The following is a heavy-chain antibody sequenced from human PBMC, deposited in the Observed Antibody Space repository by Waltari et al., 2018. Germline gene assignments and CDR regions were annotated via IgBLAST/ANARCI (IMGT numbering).Heavy chain of an antibody. CDR2: IYYSGST. CDR3: ARVEQNGDYNY. J-gene: IGHJ4*02. V-gene: IGHV4-31*03. CDR1: GCSISSGGYS. D-gene: IGHD4-17*01. Sequence: QVQLQESGQGLVKPSQTLSLTCTVSGCSISSGGYSLPWIRQHPGKGLEWIGYIYYSGSTYYNPSLKSRVTISVDTSKNQFSLKLSSVTAADTAVYYCARVEQNGDYNYWAQGTLVTVSS.